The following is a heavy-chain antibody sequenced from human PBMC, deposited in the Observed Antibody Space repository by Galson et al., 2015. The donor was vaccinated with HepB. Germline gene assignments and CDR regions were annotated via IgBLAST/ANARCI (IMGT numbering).Heavy chain of an antibody. Sequence: SVKVSCKASGGTFSSYAISWVRQAPGQGLEWMGGIIPILGIANYAQKFQGRVTITADKSTSTAYMELSSLRSEDTAVYYCARVYHPRGYYYDSSGVGYAFDIWGQGTMVTVSS. J-gene: IGHJ3*02. V-gene: IGHV1-69*10. D-gene: IGHD3-22*01. CDR3: ARVYHPRGYYYDSSGVGYAFDI. CDR2: IIPILGIA. CDR1: GGTFSSYA.